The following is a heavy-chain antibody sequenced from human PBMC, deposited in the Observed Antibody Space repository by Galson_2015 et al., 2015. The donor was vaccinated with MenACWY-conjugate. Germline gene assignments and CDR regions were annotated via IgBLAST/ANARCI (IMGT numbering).Heavy chain of an antibody. CDR2: ISGSNGYT. D-gene: IGHD5-12*01. CDR3: ARTVDGGYGSWFDP. V-gene: IGHV1-18*04. J-gene: IGHJ5*01. Sequence: SVKVSCKASEDTFTNYAIHWVRQAPGQGLEWMGWISGSNGYTNYARKFQGRFTMRADTSTDTAHMELRSLTSDDTAVYYCARTVDGGYGSWFDPWGQGTLVIVSS. CDR1: EDTFTNYA.